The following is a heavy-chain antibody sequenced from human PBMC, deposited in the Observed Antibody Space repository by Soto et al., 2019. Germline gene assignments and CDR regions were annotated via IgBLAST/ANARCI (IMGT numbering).Heavy chain of an antibody. D-gene: IGHD3-16*02. CDR2: INAGNRNT. J-gene: IGHJ3*02. CDR1: GYTFTNYA. V-gene: IGHV1-3*01. CDR3: ARGYDYVWGSDRSDAFDI. Sequence: ASVKVSCKASGYTFTNYAIHWVRQAPGQGLEWMGWINAGNRNTEYSQKLQGRIIMTKDTSANTAYMELSSLTSEDTAVYYCARGYDYVWGSDRSDAFDIWG.